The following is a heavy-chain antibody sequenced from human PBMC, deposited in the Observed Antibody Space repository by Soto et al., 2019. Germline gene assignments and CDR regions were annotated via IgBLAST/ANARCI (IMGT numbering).Heavy chain of an antibody. D-gene: IGHD3-16*02. J-gene: IGHJ4*02. CDR2: IYYSGST. CDR3: ARGVIH. V-gene: IGHV4-31*01. CDR1: GGSISSGGYY. Sequence: QVQLQESGPGLVKPSQTLSLTCTVSGGSISSGGYYWSWIRQHPGKGLEWIGYIYYSGSTSYNPXLXSXPTIAVDTSKNQFSLKLSSVTAAETAVYYCARGVIHWGQGTLVTVSS.